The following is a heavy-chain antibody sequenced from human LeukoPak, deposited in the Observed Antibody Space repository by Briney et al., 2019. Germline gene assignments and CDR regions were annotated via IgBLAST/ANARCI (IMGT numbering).Heavy chain of an antibody. D-gene: IGHD1-26*01. J-gene: IGHJ6*03. CDR3: ARDGLEVSYRYYYYMDV. V-gene: IGHV1-46*01. Sequence: ASVKVSCKASGYTFTSYYMHWVRQAPGQGLEWMGIINPSGGSTSYAQKFQGRVTMTRDMSTSTVYMELSSLRSEDTAVYYCARDGLEVSYRYYYYMDVWGKGTTVTVSS. CDR2: INPSGGST. CDR1: GYTFTSYY.